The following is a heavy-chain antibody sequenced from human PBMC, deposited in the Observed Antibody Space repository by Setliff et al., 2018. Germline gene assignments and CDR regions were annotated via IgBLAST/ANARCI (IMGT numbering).Heavy chain of an antibody. CDR1: GGTFSSYA. Sequence: GASVKVSCKASGGTFSSYAISWVRQAPGQGLEWMGGIIPIFGTANYAQKFQGRVTITEDESTSTAYMELSSLRSEDTAVYDRASSRDYNFWSGYYSPLDYWGQGTMVTVSS. J-gene: IGHJ4*02. CDR3: ASSRDYNFWSGYYSPLDY. D-gene: IGHD3-3*01. V-gene: IGHV1-69*13. CDR2: IIPIFGTA.